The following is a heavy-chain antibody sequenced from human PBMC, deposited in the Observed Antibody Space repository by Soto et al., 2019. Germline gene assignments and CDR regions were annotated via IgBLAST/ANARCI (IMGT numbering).Heavy chain of an antibody. V-gene: IGHV1-69*01. CDR1: GGTFSSYA. Sequence: QVQLVQSGAEVKKPGSSVKVSCKASGGTFSSYAISWVRQAPGQGLEWMGGIIPIIGTANYAQKFQGRVTITADEPTSTAYLELSSLRSEDTAVYDCARIAVAGTGEGYYFDYWGQGTLVTVS. CDR2: IIPIIGTA. D-gene: IGHD6-19*01. J-gene: IGHJ4*02. CDR3: ARIAVAGTGEGYYFDY.